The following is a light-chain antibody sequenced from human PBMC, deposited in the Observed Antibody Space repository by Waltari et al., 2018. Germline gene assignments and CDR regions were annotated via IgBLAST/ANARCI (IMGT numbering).Light chain of an antibody. CDR1: QSVGTY. CDR3: QQRSSWPET. V-gene: IGKV3-11*02. Sequence: EIVLTQSPATLSLSPGERATLSCRASQSVGTYLAWYQQKPGQAPRLLIDDASNRATGIPARFSGSGSGRDFILTISSLEPEDFAVYYCQQRSSWPETFGQGTKVEI. J-gene: IGKJ1*01. CDR2: DAS.